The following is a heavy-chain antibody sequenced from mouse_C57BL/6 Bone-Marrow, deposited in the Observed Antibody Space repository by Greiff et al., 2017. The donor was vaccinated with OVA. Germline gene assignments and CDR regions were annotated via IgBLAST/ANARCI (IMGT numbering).Heavy chain of an antibody. CDR1: GFTFTDYY. CDR3: ARYHSNYFDY. Sequence: EVKLVESGGGLVQPGGSLSLSCAASGFTFTDYYMSWVRQPPGKALEWLGFIRNKANGYTTEYSASVKGRFTISRDNSQSILYLQMNALRAEDSATYYCARYHSNYFDYWGQGTTLTVSS. D-gene: IGHD2-5*01. J-gene: IGHJ2*01. V-gene: IGHV7-3*01. CDR2: IRNKANGYTT.